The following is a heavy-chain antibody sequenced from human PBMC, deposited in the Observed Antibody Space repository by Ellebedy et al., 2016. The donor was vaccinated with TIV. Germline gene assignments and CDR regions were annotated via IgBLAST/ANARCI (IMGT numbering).Heavy chain of an antibody. Sequence: GESLKISXAASGFTFSSYSMNWVRQAPGKGLEWVSSISSSSSYIYYADSVKGRFTISRDNAKNPLYLQMNSLRAEDTAVYYCARGVNWNYFDYWGQGTLVTVSS. D-gene: IGHD1-1*01. V-gene: IGHV3-21*01. CDR3: ARGVNWNYFDY. CDR1: GFTFSSYS. J-gene: IGHJ4*02. CDR2: ISSSSSYI.